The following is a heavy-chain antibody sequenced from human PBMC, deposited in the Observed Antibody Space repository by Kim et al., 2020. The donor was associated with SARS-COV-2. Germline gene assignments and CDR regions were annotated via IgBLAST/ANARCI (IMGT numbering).Heavy chain of an antibody. CDR3: ARGGWEPKHPYYFDY. J-gene: IGHJ4*02. V-gene: IGHV4-34*01. Sequence: SLKGRVTISVDTSKNQFSLKLSSVTAADTAVYYCARGGWEPKHPYYFDYWGQGTLVTVSS. D-gene: IGHD1-26*01.